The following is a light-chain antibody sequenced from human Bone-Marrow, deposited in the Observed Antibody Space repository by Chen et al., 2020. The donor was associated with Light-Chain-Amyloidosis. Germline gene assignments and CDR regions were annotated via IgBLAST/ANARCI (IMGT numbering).Light chain of an antibody. V-gene: IGLV6-57*01. CDR3: QSYQGSSQGV. CDR2: EDD. J-gene: IGLJ3*02. CDR1: SGSIATNY. Sequence: NFMLTKPHSVSESPGKTVIISCTRSSGSIATNYVQWYPPRPGSSPTTVIYEDDQRPSGVPDRFSGSIDRSSNSASLTISGLKTEEEADYYCQSYQGSSQGVFGGGTKLTVL.